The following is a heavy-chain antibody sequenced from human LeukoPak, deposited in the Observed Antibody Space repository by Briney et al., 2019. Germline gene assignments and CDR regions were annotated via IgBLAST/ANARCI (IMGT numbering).Heavy chain of an antibody. CDR1: GYSISSGYY. J-gene: IGHJ5*02. CDR3: ARAKGGGSCYSCHWFDP. Sequence: SETMSLTCTVSGYSISSGYYWGWIRQPPGKGLEWIGSIYHSGSTYYNPSLKSRVTISVDTSKNQFSLKLSSVTAADTAVYYCARAKGGGSCYSCHWFDPWGQGTLVTVSS. CDR2: IYHSGST. D-gene: IGHD2-15*01. V-gene: IGHV4-38-2*02.